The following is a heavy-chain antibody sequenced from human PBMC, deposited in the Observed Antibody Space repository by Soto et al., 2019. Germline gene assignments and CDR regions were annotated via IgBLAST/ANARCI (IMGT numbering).Heavy chain of an antibody. J-gene: IGHJ3*02. CDR1: GGSISSSSYY. V-gene: IGHV4-39*01. CDR3: ARQGCSGGSCYPTDAFDI. Sequence: SETLSLTCTVSGGSISSSSYYWGWIRQPPGKGLEWIGSIYYSGSTYYNPSLKSRVTISVDTSKNQFSLKLSSVTAADTAVYYCARQGCSGGSCYPTDAFDIWGQGTMVTVSS. D-gene: IGHD2-15*01. CDR2: IYYSGST.